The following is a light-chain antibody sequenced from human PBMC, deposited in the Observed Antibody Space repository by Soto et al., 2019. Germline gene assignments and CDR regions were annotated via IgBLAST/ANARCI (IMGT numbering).Light chain of an antibody. J-gene: IGKJ1*01. CDR1: HGLFYDSNKNDY. V-gene: IGKV4-1*01. CDR2: WAS. Sequence: DIVVTQSPDSLAVSLGEMATINCKSIHGLFYDSNKNDYLAFYQRKPGQAPSLLSYWASTRASGVPDRFSGSGSGTDFTLTISSLQAEDVAVYYCQQYYSTQTFGQGTKVDIK. CDR3: QQYYSTQT.